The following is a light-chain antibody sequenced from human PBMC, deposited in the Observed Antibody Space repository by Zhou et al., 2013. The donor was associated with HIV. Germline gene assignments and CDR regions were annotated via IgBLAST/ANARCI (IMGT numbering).Light chain of an antibody. CDR2: DAS. J-gene: IGKJ1*01. CDR3: QQYGASLWT. Sequence: EIVLTQSPGTLSLSPGERATLSCWASQSISSNLAWYQQKPGQAPRLLVFDASNRATGIPAKFSGSGSGTDFALTISTVDPDDFAVYYCQQYGASLWTFGQGTKVE. V-gene: IGKV3-20*01. CDR1: QSISSN.